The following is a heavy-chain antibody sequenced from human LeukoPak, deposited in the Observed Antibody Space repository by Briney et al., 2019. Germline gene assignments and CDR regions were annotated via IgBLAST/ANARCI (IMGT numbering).Heavy chain of an antibody. D-gene: IGHD6-19*01. V-gene: IGHV4-59*08. J-gene: IGHJ6*02. Sequence: SETLSLTCTVSGGSISSYYWNWIRQPPGKGLEWIGYIYYSGNTNYNPSLKSRVTISADLSKNQFSLSLISVTAADTALYYCARLFSRGWPYYYGLGAWGQGTTVTVSS. CDR2: IYYSGNT. CDR1: GGSISSYY. CDR3: ARLFSRGWPYYYGLGA.